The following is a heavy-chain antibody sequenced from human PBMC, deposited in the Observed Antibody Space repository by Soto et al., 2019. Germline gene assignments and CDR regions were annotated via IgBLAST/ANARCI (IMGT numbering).Heavy chain of an antibody. V-gene: IGHV3-23*01. D-gene: IGHD3-3*01. CDR2: ISGSGGST. Sequence: PGGSLRLSCAASGFTFSSYAMSWVRQAPGKGLERVSAISGSGGSTYYAESVKGRFTISRDNSKNTLSLQMNSLRAEDTAVYYCAKDGITIFGVIIPGPLTGWGQGILVTVSS. J-gene: IGHJ4*02. CDR1: GFTFSSYA. CDR3: AKDGITIFGVIIPGPLTG.